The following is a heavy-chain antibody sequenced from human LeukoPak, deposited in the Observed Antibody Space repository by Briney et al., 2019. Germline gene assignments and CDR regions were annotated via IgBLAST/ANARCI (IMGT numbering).Heavy chain of an antibody. Sequence: GRSLRLSCAASGFTFSTYWMHWVRQAPGEGLVWVSRIKSDGSDTSYADSVKGRFTISRDNAKNTLYLQMNSLRAEDTAVYYCARGFWTGVEYWGQGALVTVSS. CDR3: ARGFWTGVEY. J-gene: IGHJ4*02. V-gene: IGHV3-74*01. CDR2: IKSDGSDT. D-gene: IGHD3/OR15-3a*01. CDR1: GFTFSTYW.